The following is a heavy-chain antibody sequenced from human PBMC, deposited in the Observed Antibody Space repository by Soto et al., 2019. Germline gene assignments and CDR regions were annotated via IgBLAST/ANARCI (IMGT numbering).Heavy chain of an antibody. Sequence: SETLSLTCAVYGGSFSGYYWSWIRQPPGKGLEWIGEINHSGSTNYNPSLKSRVTISVDTSKNQFSLKLSSVTAADTAVYYCARSYSSSWYYYYGMDVWGQGTTVTVSS. D-gene: IGHD6-13*01. J-gene: IGHJ6*02. V-gene: IGHV4-34*01. CDR1: GGSFSGYY. CDR3: ARSYSSSWYYYYGMDV. CDR2: INHSGST.